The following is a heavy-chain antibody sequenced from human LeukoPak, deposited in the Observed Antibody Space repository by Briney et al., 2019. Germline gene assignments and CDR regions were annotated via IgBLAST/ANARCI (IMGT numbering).Heavy chain of an antibody. CDR3: ARSTRRLHP. CDR1: GGSISSSSAY. CDR2: MYYSGTT. D-gene: IGHD1-1*01. J-gene: IGHJ5*02. Sequence: SETLSLACTVAGGSISSSSAYSGWIRQPPGKGLEWFGSMYYSGTTYYTPSLKTRVTISVDTSKTQFSLKLTSVTATDTAVYYCARSTRRLHPWGQGTLVTVSS. V-gene: IGHV4-39*01.